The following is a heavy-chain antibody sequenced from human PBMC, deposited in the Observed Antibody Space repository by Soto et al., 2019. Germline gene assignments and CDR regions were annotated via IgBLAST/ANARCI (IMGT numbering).Heavy chain of an antibody. CDR1: GGTFSSYT. J-gene: IGHJ5*02. CDR3: ARDRTGGDGNWFDP. Sequence: QVQLVQSGAEVKKPGSSVKVSCKASGGTFSSYTISWVRQAPGQGLEWMGRIIPVLGIAKYAQNFQDRVTITADEFTRTAYMELSSLRSADTAVYYCARDRTGGDGNWFDPWGQGTLVTVSS. CDR2: IIPVLGIA. D-gene: IGHD2-21*02. V-gene: IGHV1-69*08.